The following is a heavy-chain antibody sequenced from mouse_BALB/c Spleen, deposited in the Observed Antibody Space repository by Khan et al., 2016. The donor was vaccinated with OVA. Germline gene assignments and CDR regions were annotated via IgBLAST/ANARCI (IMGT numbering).Heavy chain of an antibody. D-gene: IGHD1-1*01. CDR2: INPHIGET. J-gene: IGHJ2*01. Sequence: VQLQQSGPELVKPGTSVKISCKASGYSFTGYFMNWVMQSHGKSLEWIGRINPHIGETLYNQKFKGKATLTVDESSSTAHMELRSLSSEDSAVYYGTRIYRSDFDYWGQGTTLTCSS. CDR1: GYSFTGYF. CDR3: TRIYRSDFDY. V-gene: IGHV1-20*02.